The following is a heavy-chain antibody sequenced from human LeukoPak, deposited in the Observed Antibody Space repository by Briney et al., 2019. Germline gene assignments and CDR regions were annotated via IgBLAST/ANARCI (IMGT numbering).Heavy chain of an antibody. CDR2: FSGSGGST. CDR1: GFTFSSYA. J-gene: IGHJ4*02. CDR3: ARSGMTRFDY. V-gene: IGHV3-23*01. D-gene: IGHD1-26*01. Sequence: GGSLRLSCAASGFTFSSYAMSWVRQAPGKGREWVSSFSGSGGSTYYTDSVKGRLTISRPNSKSTLYLQMNSLRAEDTAVYYCARSGMTRFDYWGQGTLVTVSS.